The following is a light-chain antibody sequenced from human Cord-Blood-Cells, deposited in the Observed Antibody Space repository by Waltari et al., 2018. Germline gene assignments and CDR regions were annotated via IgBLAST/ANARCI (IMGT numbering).Light chain of an antibody. CDR1: QGISSY. Sequence: AIRMTQSPSSFSASTGDRVTITCRASQGISSYLAWYQQKPGNAPKLLIYAASTWQSGVPARFSGSGSGTDFTLTISCLQSEDFATYYCQQYYSYPITFGQGTRLEIK. V-gene: IGKV1-8*01. CDR3: QQYYSYPIT. CDR2: AAS. J-gene: IGKJ5*01.